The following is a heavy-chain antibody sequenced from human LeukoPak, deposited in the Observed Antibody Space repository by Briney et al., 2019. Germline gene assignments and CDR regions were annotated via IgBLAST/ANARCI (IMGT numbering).Heavy chain of an antibody. CDR1: GYTLTELS. D-gene: IGHD2-21*01. Sequence: ASVKVSCKVSGYTLTELSMHWVRQAPGKGLEWMGGFDPEHGETIYAQKFQGRVTMTEDTSTDTAYMELSSLRSEDTAVYYCAGVFPLSNWFDPWGQGTLVTVSS. V-gene: IGHV1-24*01. J-gene: IGHJ5*02. CDR2: FDPEHGET. CDR3: AGVFPLSNWFDP.